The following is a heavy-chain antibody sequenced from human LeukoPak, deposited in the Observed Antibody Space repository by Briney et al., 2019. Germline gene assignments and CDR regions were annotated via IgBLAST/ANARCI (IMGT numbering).Heavy chain of an antibody. CDR2: ISYDGSNK. CDR1: GFTFSSYA. CDR3: ARALADNRGYYLGFDC. Sequence: GGSLRLSCAASGFTFSSYAMHWVRQAPGKGLEWVAVISYDGSNKYYADSVKGRFTISRDNSKNTLYLQMNSLRPDDTAVYYCARALADNRGYYLGFDCWGRGALVTVSS. V-gene: IGHV3-30*04. J-gene: IGHJ4*02. D-gene: IGHD3-22*01.